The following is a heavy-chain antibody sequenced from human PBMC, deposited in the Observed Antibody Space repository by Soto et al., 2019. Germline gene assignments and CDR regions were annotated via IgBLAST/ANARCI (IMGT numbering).Heavy chain of an antibody. CDR1: GYSFTSYW. V-gene: IGHV5-10-1*01. D-gene: IGHD2-2*01. CDR2: IDPSDSYT. Sequence: GESLKISCKGSGYSFTSYWISWVRQMPGKGLEWMGRIDPSDSYTNYSPSFQGHVTISADKSISTVYLQWSSLKASDTVMYYCARHRATSHCIDYWGQGTLVTVSS. J-gene: IGHJ4*02. CDR3: ARHRATSHCIDY.